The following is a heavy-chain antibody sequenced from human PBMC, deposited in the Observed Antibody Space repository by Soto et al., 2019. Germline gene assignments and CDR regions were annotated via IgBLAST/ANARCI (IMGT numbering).Heavy chain of an antibody. D-gene: IGHD3-9*01. Sequence: ASVKVSCKASGYTFTSYAMHWVRQAPGQRLEWMGWINAGNGNTKYSQKFQGRVTITRGTSASTAYMELSSLRSEDTAVYYCARDLGSSFDWFDDADYWGQGTLVTVSS. CDR2: INAGNGNT. CDR1: GYTFTSYA. CDR3: ARDLGSSFDWFDDADY. V-gene: IGHV1-3*01. J-gene: IGHJ4*02.